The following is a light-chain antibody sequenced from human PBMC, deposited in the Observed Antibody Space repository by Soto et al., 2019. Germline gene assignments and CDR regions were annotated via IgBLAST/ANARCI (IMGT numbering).Light chain of an antibody. J-gene: IGLJ2*01. CDR1: SSEVGGYNY. Sequence: QSALTQPASVSGSPGQSITISCTGTSSEVGGYNYVSWYQQHPGKAPKLMIYDVSNRPSGVSNRFSGSKSGNTASLTISGLKAEDEADYYCSSYTSSSTLVVFGGETKVTVL. CDR3: SSYTSSSTLVV. CDR2: DVS. V-gene: IGLV2-14*01.